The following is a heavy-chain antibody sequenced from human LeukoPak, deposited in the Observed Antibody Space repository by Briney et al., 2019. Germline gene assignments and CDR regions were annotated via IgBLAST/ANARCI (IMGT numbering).Heavy chain of an antibody. CDR2: ISYDGSNK. Sequence: GGSLRLSCAASGFTFDIYAMHWVRQAPGKGLEWVAVISYDGSNKYYADSVKGRFTISRDNSKKTLYLQMNSLRAEDTAVYYCARDVFYYGSGTPHYWGQGTLVTVSS. V-gene: IGHV3-30-3*01. D-gene: IGHD3-10*01. J-gene: IGHJ4*02. CDR1: GFTFDIYA. CDR3: ARDVFYYGSGTPHY.